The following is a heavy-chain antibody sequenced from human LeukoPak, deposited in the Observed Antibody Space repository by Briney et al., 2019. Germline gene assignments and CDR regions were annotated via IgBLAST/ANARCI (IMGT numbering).Heavy chain of an antibody. J-gene: IGHJ3*02. V-gene: IGHV3-74*01. D-gene: IGHD6-19*01. CDR3: ARDVAVAGHDAFDI. CDR1: GFTFSSYW. CDR2: INSDEIST. Sequence: PGGSLRLSCAASGFTFSSYWMHWVRQAPGKGLVWVSRINSDEISTDYADSVKGRFTISRDNAKNTLFLQMNSLRAEDTAVYYCARDVAVAGHDAFDIWGQGTMVTVSS.